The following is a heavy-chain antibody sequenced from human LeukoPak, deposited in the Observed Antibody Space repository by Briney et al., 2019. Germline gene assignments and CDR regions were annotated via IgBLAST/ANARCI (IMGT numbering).Heavy chain of an antibody. CDR1: GYTFTSYG. J-gene: IGHJ5*02. V-gene: IGHV1-18*01. Sequence: ASVKVSCKASGYTFTSYGISCVRQAPGQGLEWMGWISAYNGNTNYAQKLQGRVTMTTDTSTSTAYMELRSLRSDDTAVYYCARDGLWFGELFRPNWFDPWGQGTLVTVSS. CDR3: ARDGLWFGELFRPNWFDP. D-gene: IGHD3-10*01. CDR2: ISAYNGNT.